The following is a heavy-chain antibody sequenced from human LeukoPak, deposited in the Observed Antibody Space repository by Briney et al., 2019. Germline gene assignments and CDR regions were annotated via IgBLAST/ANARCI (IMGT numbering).Heavy chain of an antibody. Sequence: GGSLRLSCAASGFSISSHFMTWVRQAPGKGLEWVSVIYTGGITHYADSVAGRFTISRDNSKNTLYPQMNSLRVEDTAVYYCARDQVSSGGGLDYWGQGTLVTVSS. D-gene: IGHD3-16*01. J-gene: IGHJ4*02. CDR1: GFSISSHF. V-gene: IGHV3-53*01. CDR3: ARDQVSSGGGLDY. CDR2: IYTGGIT.